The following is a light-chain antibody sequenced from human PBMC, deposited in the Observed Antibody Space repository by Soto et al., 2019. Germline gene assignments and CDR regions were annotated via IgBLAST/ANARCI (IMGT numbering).Light chain of an antibody. Sequence: DIQMTQSPSSVSASVGDRVTITCRASQDISNWLAWYQQRPGKAPNLLIYAASSLQTGVPSRFSGGGFGTDFTLTISSLQPEDFATDYGQQTKSDPLAFGGGTKVEIK. CDR1: QDISNW. J-gene: IGKJ4*01. CDR2: AAS. V-gene: IGKV1-12*01. CDR3: QQTKSDPLA.